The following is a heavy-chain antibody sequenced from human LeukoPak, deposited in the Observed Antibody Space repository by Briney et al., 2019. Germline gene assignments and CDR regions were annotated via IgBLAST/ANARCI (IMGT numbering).Heavy chain of an antibody. D-gene: IGHD6-13*01. CDR2: IYSAGST. CDR3: ARDRRRIAGFGFDP. J-gene: IGHJ5*02. V-gene: IGHV3-66*01. CDR1: GVTLSSNY. Sequence: GGSLRLSCAASGVTLSSNYMSWGRQAPGEGLGWGSVIYSAGSTYSADSVKARFTIYRDNSKNTLYLQMNSLRAEDTAVYYCARDRRRIAGFGFDPWGQGTLVTVSS.